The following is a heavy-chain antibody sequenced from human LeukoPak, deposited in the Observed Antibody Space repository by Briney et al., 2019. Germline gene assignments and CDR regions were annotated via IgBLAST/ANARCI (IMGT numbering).Heavy chain of an antibody. CDR1: GFTFSSYA. V-gene: IGHV3-7*01. J-gene: IGHJ5*02. D-gene: IGHD4-17*01. Sequence: GGSLRLSCAASGFTFSSYAMSWVRQAPGKGLEWVANIKQDGSEKYYVDSVKGRFTISRDNAKNSLYLQMNSLRAEDTAVYYCARGLPIYGGRVDPWGQGTLVTVSS. CDR2: IKQDGSEK. CDR3: ARGLPIYGGRVDP.